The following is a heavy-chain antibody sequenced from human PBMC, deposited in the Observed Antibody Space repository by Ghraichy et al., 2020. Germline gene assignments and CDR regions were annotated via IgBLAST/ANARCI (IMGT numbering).Heavy chain of an antibody. J-gene: IGHJ4*02. Sequence: TLSLTCSVSGGSISSDGFFWSWIRQHPGKGLEWIAYMYYSGKTHYNPSLESRVTISVDTSKNQFSLKLSSVTAADTAVYYCARDKGGSYYFDSWGQGTLVTVSS. CDR2: MYYSGKT. V-gene: IGHV4-31*03. CDR3: ARDKGGSYYFDS. D-gene: IGHD1-26*01. CDR1: GGSISSDGFF.